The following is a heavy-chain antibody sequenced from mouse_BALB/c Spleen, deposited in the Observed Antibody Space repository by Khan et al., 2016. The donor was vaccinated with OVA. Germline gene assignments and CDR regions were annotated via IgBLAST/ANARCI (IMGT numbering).Heavy chain of an antibody. J-gene: IGHJ3*01. CDR3: ARGGGGDRFAY. V-gene: IGHV1S137*01. Sequence: QVRLQQSGAELVRPGVSVKISCKGSGYRFTDFTMHWVKQSNVKSLEWIGVISTYYGDATYNQKFKGKATMTVDKSSSTAYMELARLTSEDSAIYYCARGGGGDRFAYWGQGTLVTVSA. CDR2: ISTYYGDA. CDR1: GYRFTDFT.